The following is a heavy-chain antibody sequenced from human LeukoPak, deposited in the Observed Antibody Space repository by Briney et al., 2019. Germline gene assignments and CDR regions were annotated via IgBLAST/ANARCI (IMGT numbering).Heavy chain of an antibody. CDR2: ISSSSSYI. CDR1: GFTFSSYS. D-gene: IGHD2-8*01. V-gene: IGHV3-21*01. J-gene: IGHJ6*03. CDR3: AGGSSGDCTNGVCYYYYYYYTDV. Sequence: PGGSLRLSCAASGFTFSSYSMNWVRQAPGKGLEWVSSISSSSSYIYYADSVKGRFTISRDNAKNSLYLQMNSLRAEDTAVYYCAGGSSGDCTNGVCYYYYYYYTDVWGKGTTVTVSS.